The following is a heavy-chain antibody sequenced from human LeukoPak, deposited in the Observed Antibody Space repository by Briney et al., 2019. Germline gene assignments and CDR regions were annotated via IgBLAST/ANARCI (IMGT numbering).Heavy chain of an antibody. CDR1: GYTFTGYY. J-gene: IGHJ4*02. Sequence: ASVKVSCNASGYTFTGYYIHWVRQAPGQGLEWMGWINPNSGGTNYAQKFQGRVTMTRDTSISTAYMELRRLRSDDTAVYYCARVALWHYYDSSGPPPYFGYWGQGTLVTVSS. CDR3: ARVALWHYYDSSGPPPYFGY. D-gene: IGHD3-22*01. V-gene: IGHV1-2*02. CDR2: INPNSGGT.